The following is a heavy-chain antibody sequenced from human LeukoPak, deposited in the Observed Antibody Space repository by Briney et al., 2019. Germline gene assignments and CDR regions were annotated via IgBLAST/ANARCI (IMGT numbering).Heavy chain of an antibody. CDR1: GFTFSSYS. D-gene: IGHD3-10*01. CDR2: ISSSSSTI. Sequence: GGSLRLSCAASGFTFSSYSMNWVRQAPGKGLEWVSYISSSSSTIYYADSVKGRFTISRDNSKNTLYLQMNSLRVEDTAVYYCAITQYGSGSYSDSWGQGTLVTVSP. J-gene: IGHJ5*02. V-gene: IGHV3-48*01. CDR3: AITQYGSGSYSDS.